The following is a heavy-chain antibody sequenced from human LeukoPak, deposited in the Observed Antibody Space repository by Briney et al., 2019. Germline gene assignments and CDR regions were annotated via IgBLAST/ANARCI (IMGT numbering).Heavy chain of an antibody. J-gene: IGHJ4*02. V-gene: IGHV3-53*01. D-gene: IGHD3-22*01. CDR2: IYSGGST. Sequence: PGGSLRLSCAASGFTFSSHSMNWVRQAPGKGLEWVSVIYSGGSTYYADSVKGRFTISRDNSKNTLYLQMNSLRAEDTAVYYCARDPEDYDNSSDYWGQGTLVTVSS. CDR3: ARDPEDYDNSSDY. CDR1: GFTFSSHS.